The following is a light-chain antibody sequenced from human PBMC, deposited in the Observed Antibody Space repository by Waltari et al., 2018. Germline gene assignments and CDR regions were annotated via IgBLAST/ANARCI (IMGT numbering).Light chain of an antibody. CDR2: QNS. J-gene: IGLJ2*01. V-gene: IGLV3-1*01. Sequence: SYELTQPPSVSVSPGQTATISCSGDRLGTNFVAWYQKKPGQSPVVVLYQNSKRPSGIPDRFSGSNSGNTATLTVRGAQALDEADYYCQAWAGYTGVVGGGTKLTVL. CDR3: QAWAGYTGV. CDR1: RLGTNF.